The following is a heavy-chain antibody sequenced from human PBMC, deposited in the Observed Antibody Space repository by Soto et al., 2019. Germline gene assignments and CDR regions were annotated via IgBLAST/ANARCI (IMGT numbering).Heavy chain of an antibody. D-gene: IGHD1-26*01. V-gene: IGHV1-18*01. Sequence: QVQLVQSGAEVKKPGASVKVSCKASGYTFTSYGISWVRQAPGQGLEWMGWISAYNGNTKYEQKRQGRVTMTTDPSTSTAYMELRSLRSDDTAVYYWARDAAVGLFAYWGQGTLVTVSS. CDR3: ARDAAVGLFAY. CDR1: GYTFTSYG. CDR2: ISAYNGNT. J-gene: IGHJ4*02.